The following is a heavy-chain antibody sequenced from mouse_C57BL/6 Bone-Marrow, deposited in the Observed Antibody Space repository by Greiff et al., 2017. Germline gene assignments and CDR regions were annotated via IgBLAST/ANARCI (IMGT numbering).Heavy chain of an antibody. V-gene: IGHV14-4*01. Sequence: EVKLQESGAELVRPGASVKLSCTASGFNIKDDYMHWVKQRPEQGLEWIGWIDPENGDTEYASKFQGKATITADTSSNTAYLQLSSLTSEDTAVYYCTSNPSYFDYWGQGTTLTVSS. J-gene: IGHJ2*01. CDR2: IDPENGDT. CDR1: GFNIKDDY. CDR3: TSNPSYFDY. D-gene: IGHD2-1*01.